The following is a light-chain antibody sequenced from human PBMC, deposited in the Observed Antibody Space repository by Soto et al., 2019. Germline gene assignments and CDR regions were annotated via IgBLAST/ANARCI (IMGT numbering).Light chain of an antibody. J-gene: IGLJ1*01. V-gene: IGLV1-40*01. CDR1: SSNIGAGYD. CDR3: QSYDNSLSGYV. CDR2: DNT. Sequence: QAVLTHPPSVSWAPGQRGTISCTGSSSNIGAGYDVHWYQQLPGAAPKLLIYDNTNRPSGAPDRFSGSKSGTSASLAITGLQSEDEADYYCQSYDNSLSGYVFGTGTKVTVL.